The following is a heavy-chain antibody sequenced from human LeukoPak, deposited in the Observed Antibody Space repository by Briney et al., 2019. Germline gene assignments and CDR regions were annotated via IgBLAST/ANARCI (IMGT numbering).Heavy chain of an antibody. J-gene: IGHJ4*02. CDR2: IKQDGSEK. D-gene: IGHD6-13*01. Sequence: GGSLRLSCAASEFIFSGYWMNWVRQAPGRGLEWVANIKQDGSEKQYVDSVRGRFTISRDNAKNSLYLQMNSLRVEDTAVYYCARDGFVGAADYWGQGTLVTVSS. V-gene: IGHV3-7*01. CDR3: ARDGFVGAADY. CDR1: EFIFSGYW.